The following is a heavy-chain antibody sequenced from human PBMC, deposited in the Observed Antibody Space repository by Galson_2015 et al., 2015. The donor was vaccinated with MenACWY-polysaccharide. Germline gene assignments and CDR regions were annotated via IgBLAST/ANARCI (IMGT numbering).Heavy chain of an antibody. D-gene: IGHD2-21*02. J-gene: IGHJ2*01. CDR3: AKVPVVVTRERWGARSWYFDL. V-gene: IGHV3-7*01. CDR2: IKQDGSEK. CDR1: GFTFSSYW. Sequence: SLRLSCAASGFTFSSYWMSWVRQAPGKGLEWVANIKQDGSEKYSVESVKGRFTISRDNAENSLYLQMNSLRVEDTAVYYGAKVPVVVTRERWGARSWYFDLGGRGTLVTVSS.